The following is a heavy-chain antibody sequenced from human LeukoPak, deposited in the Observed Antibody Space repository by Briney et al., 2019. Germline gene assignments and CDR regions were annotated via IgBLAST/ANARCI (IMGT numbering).Heavy chain of an antibody. J-gene: IGHJ4*02. D-gene: IGHD5-12*01. CDR3: AREFTGYGNTDY. V-gene: IGHV3-7*03. Sequence: GGSLRLSCTAAEFSLSMYWMSWVRQAPGKGLEWVANIRSDGVEKYYVDSVRGRFTISTDTAKNTLYLQMNSLRADDTAVYYCAREFTGYGNTDYWGQGTLVTVSS. CDR2: IRSDGVEK. CDR1: EFSLSMYW.